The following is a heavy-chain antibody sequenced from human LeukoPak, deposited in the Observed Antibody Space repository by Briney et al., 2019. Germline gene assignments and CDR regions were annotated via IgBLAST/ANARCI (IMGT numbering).Heavy chain of an antibody. Sequence: GGSLRLSCAASGFTFSGYSMSWVRQAPGKGPEWVSTISGSGDATYYADSVKGRFTVSRDNSKNTLYLQMNSLRAEDTAVYYCAKPGFYYGSGSQEGPFYGMDVWGQGTTVTVSS. CDR1: GFTFSGYS. J-gene: IGHJ6*02. CDR2: ISGSGDAT. V-gene: IGHV3-23*01. D-gene: IGHD3-10*01. CDR3: AKPGFYYGSGSQEGPFYGMDV.